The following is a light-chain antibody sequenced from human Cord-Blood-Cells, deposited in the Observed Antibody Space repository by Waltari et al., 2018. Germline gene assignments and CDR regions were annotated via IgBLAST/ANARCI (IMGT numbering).Light chain of an antibody. Sequence: QSALTQPASVSASPGQSITIACTGSSSDVGGYNYVSWYQPHPGKAPKLMIYDVINRPSGVSNRFSGSKSGNTASLPISGLQAEDEADYYCSSYTSSSTLVFGGGTKLTGL. J-gene: IGLJ2*01. CDR1: SSDVGGYNY. CDR3: SSYTSSSTLV. V-gene: IGLV2-14*01. CDR2: DVI.